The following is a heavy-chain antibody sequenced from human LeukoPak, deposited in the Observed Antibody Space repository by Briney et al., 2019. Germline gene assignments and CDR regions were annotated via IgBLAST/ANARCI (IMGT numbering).Heavy chain of an antibody. Sequence: GGSLRLSCAASEFTFSSYGMSWVRQAPGKVLEWVSAISGSGGSTYYADSVKGRFTISRDNSKNTLYLQMNSLRAEDTAVYYCAKAAGYSSGGNYYYMDVWGKGTTVTISS. CDR2: ISGSGGST. D-gene: IGHD6-19*01. CDR1: EFTFSSYG. J-gene: IGHJ6*03. CDR3: AKAAGYSSGGNYYYMDV. V-gene: IGHV3-23*01.